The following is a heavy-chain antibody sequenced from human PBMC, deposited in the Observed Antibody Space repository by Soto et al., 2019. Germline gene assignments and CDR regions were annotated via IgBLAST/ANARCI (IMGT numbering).Heavy chain of an antibody. D-gene: IGHD3-10*02. CDR3: ARDKMFGLHPKGYYYYDLDV. CDR1: GGPISSGDYY. CDR2: IYYSGST. V-gene: IGHV4-30-4*01. J-gene: IGHJ6*02. Sequence: QVQLQESGPGLVKPSQTLSLTCTVSGGPISSGDYYWSWIRQPPGKGLEWIGYIYYSGSTYYNPSLKSRVTMSVDTSKNQFSLKLSSVTAADTAVYYCARDKMFGLHPKGYYYYDLDVWGQGTTVTVSS.